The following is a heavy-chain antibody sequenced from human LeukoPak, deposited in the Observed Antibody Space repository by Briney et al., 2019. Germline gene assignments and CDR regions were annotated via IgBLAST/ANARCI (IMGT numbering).Heavy chain of an antibody. V-gene: IGHV1-18*01. CDR3: AKVEAAAGTLAHFDY. Sequence: ASVKVSCKASGYTIASHGISWVRQAPGQGLEWMGWISAYNGNTDYAQKLQGRVTMTTDTSTSTAHMELRSLRSDDTAVYYCAKVEAAAGTLAHFDYWGQGTLVTVSS. D-gene: IGHD6-13*01. CDR2: ISAYNGNT. J-gene: IGHJ4*02. CDR1: GYTIASHG.